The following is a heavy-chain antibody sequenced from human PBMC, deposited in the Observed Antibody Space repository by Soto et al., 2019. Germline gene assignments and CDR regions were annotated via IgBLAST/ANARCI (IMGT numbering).Heavy chain of an antibody. CDR2: IYYSGST. Sequence: SETLSLTCTVSGGSISSGDYYWSWIRQPPGKGLEWIGYIYYSGSTYYNPSLKSRVTISVDTSKNQFSLKVSSVTAADTAVYYCARDGPLRFMEWSRNYYYGMDVWGQGTTVTVSS. J-gene: IGHJ6*02. D-gene: IGHD3-3*01. CDR3: ARDGPLRFMEWSRNYYYGMDV. CDR1: GGSISSGDYY. V-gene: IGHV4-30-4*01.